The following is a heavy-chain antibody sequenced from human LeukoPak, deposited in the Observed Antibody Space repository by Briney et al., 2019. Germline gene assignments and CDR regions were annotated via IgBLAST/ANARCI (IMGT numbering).Heavy chain of an antibody. CDR2: INPNSGGT. CDR1: GYTFTGYY. V-gene: IGHV1-2*02. J-gene: IGHJ2*01. D-gene: IGHD4-23*01. CDR3: ARHPGKVTNDWYFDL. Sequence: GASVKVSCKASGYTFTGYYMHWVRQAPGHGLEWMGWINPNSGGTNYAQKFQGRVTMTRDTSITTAYMELSRLSSDDTAVYYCARHPGKVTNDWYFDLWGRGTLVTVSS.